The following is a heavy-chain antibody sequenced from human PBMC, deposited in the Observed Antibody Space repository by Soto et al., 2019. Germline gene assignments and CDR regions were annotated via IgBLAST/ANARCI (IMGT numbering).Heavy chain of an antibody. CDR2: ISSSSSTI. D-gene: IGHD5-18*01. V-gene: IGHV3-48*02. CDR3: ARDRQGDTAMVNYYYYGMDV. Sequence: EVQLVESGGGLVQPGGSLRLSCAASGFTFSSYSMNWVRQAPGKGLEWVSYISSSSSTIYYADSVKGRFTISRDNAKNSLYLQMNSLRDEDTAVYYCARDRQGDTAMVNYYYYGMDVWGQGTTVTVSS. CDR1: GFTFSSYS. J-gene: IGHJ6*02.